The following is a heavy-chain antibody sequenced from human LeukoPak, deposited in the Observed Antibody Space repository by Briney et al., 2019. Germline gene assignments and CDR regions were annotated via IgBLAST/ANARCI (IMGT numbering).Heavy chain of an antibody. J-gene: IGHJ4*02. D-gene: IGHD2-21*02. CDR3: AKGPIVVVTGVDY. V-gene: IGHV3-23*01. CDR2: ISGSGGST. CDR1: EFLFSNYW. Sequence: GGSLRLSCAASEFLFSNYWMHWVRQAPGKGLEWVSAISGSGGSTYYADSVKGRFTISRDNSKNTLYLQMNSLRAEDTAVYYCAKGPIVVVTGVDYWGQGTLVTVSS.